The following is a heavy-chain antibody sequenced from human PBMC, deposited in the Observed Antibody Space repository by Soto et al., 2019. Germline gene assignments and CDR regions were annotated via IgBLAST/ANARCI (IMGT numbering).Heavy chain of an antibody. Sequence: QVQLVQSGAEVKKPGASVKVSCKASGYTFTSYGISWVRQAPGQGLEWMGWISAYNGNTNYAQKLQGRVTMTTDTYTSTAYVALRSLRSNDTAVYYCARDIRWAIQLWLETLLDYWGQGTLVTVSS. J-gene: IGHJ4*02. D-gene: IGHD5-18*01. CDR1: GYTFTSYG. CDR3: ARDIRWAIQLWLETLLDY. V-gene: IGHV1-18*01. CDR2: ISAYNGNT.